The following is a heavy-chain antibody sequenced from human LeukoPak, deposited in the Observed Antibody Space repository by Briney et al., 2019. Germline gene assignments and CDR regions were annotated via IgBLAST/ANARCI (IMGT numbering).Heavy chain of an antibody. J-gene: IGHJ5*02. Sequence: SQTLSLTCAISGDSVSSNSVAWNWFRQSPSRGLEWLGRTYYTSKWNNDYAVPVQSRIAVNPDTSKNQFSLHLNSVTPEDTAVYYCTRQAYRRFDPWGQGTLVTVSS. CDR3: TRQAYRRFDP. V-gene: IGHV6-1*01. CDR1: GDSVSSNSVA. CDR2: TYYTSKWNN.